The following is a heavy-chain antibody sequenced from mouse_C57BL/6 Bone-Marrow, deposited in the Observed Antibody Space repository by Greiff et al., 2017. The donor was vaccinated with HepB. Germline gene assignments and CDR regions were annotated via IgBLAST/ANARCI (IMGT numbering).Heavy chain of an antibody. J-gene: IGHJ3*01. V-gene: IGHV3-6*01. CDR2: ISYDGSN. Sequence: ESGPGLVKPSQSLSLTCSVTGYSITSGYYWNWIRQFPGNKLEWMGYISYDGSNNYNPSLKNRISITRDTSKNQFFLKLNSVTTEDTATYYCARDLGYYDYDGFAYWGQGTLVTVSA. D-gene: IGHD2-4*01. CDR1: GYSITSGYY. CDR3: ARDLGYYDYDGFAY.